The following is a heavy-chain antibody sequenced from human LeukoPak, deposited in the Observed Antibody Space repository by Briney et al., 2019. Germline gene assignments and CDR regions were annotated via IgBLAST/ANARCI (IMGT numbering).Heavy chain of an antibody. J-gene: IGHJ4*02. V-gene: IGHV5-51*01. CDR2: IYPADSDT. CDR1: GYSFTSYW. D-gene: IGHD6-25*01. Sequence: GESLKISCKGAGYSFTSYWIGWVRQMPGNGLEWIGIIYPADSDTSYSPSFQGPVTISADKSISPAYLQWSSLKASDSAIYYCARDLLVGYQYSDYWGQGTLVTVSS. CDR3: ARDLLVGYQYSDY.